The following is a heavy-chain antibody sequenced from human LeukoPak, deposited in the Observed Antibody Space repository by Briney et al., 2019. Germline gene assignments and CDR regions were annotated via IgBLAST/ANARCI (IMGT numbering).Heavy chain of an antibody. Sequence: GASVKVSCKVSGYTLTELSMHWVRQAPGKGLEWMGGFDPEDGKTIYAQKFQGRVTMTEDTSTDTAYMELSSLRSEDTAVYYCATGDTVRHLPFDYGGQGTLVTVSS. CDR2: FDPEDGKT. D-gene: IGHD3-10*01. CDR1: GYTLTELS. CDR3: ATGDTVRHLPFDY. J-gene: IGHJ4*02. V-gene: IGHV1-24*01.